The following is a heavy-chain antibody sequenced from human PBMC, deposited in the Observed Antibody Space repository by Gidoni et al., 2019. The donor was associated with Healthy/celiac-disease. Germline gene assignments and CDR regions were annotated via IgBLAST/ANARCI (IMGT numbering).Heavy chain of an antibody. CDR2: ISGSGGST. CDR1: GFTFSSDA. CDR3: AKGALYSYGFDY. J-gene: IGHJ4*02. V-gene: IGHV3-23*01. D-gene: IGHD5-18*01. Sequence: EVQLLESGGGLVQPGGSMRLSCAASGFTFSSDAMSWVRQAPGKGLEWVSAISGSGGSTYYADSVKGRFTISRDNSKNTLYLQMNSLRAEDTAVYYCAKGALYSYGFDYWGQGTLVTVSS.